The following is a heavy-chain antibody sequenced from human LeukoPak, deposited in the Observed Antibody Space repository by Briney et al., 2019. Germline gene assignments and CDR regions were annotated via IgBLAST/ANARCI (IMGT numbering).Heavy chain of an antibody. V-gene: IGHV1-46*01. CDR3: ARENSGIQLWFSDYYYYMDV. Sequence: ASVKVSCKASGYTFTSYYMHWVRQAPGQGLEWMGIINPSGGSTSYAQKFQGRVTMTRDTSTSTVYMELSSLRSEDTAVYYCARENSGIQLWFSDYYYYMDVWGKGTTVTISS. J-gene: IGHJ6*03. CDR1: GYTFTSYY. CDR2: INPSGGST. D-gene: IGHD5-18*01.